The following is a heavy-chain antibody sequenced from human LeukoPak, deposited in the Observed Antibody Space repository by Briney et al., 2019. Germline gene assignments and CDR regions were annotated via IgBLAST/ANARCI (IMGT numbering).Heavy chain of an antibody. J-gene: IGHJ4*02. CDR1: GGSISSYY. Sequence: ASETLSLTCSVSGGSISSYYWSWIRQPAGKGREWIGRIYTTGNTDYNPSLKSRVTMSVDTSKSQFSLNLSSVTAADTAVYYCARDARGWSGFDYWGQGTLVTVSS. CDR3: ARDARGWSGFDY. CDR2: IYTTGNT. D-gene: IGHD3-3*01. V-gene: IGHV4-4*07.